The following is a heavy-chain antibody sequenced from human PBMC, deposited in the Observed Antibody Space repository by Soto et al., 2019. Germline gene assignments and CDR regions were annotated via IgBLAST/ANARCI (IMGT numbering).Heavy chain of an antibody. CDR2: ISYDGSNK. J-gene: IGHJ6*02. Sequence: QVQLVESGGGVVQPGRSLRLSCAASGFIFSKYGMHWVRQAPGKGLEWVAVISYDGSNKYYAESVKGRFIISRDKSENTLYLQMNSLRAEDTVLYYCAKDLGSGKPYYYYAMDVWGQGTTVTVSS. CDR1: GFIFSKYG. V-gene: IGHV3-30*18. CDR3: AKDLGSGKPYYYYAMDV. D-gene: IGHD3-10*01.